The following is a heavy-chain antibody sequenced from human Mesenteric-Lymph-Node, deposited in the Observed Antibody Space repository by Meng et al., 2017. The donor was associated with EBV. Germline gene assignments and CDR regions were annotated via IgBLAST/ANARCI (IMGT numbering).Heavy chain of an antibody. J-gene: IGHJ5*02. CDR3: ARGKTVGRSPWFDP. V-gene: IGHV4-34*01. Sequence: QGHLQHWGTGVLKPSETLSLTCPSQGGSFSGYYWTWIRQSPGKGLEWIGESNQSGSTSYNPSLKSRVTISVDTSQNQFSLKLSSVTAADTAVYYCARGKTVGRSPWFDPWGQGTLVTVSS. CDR2: SNQSGST. CDR1: GGSFSGYY. D-gene: IGHD4-11*01.